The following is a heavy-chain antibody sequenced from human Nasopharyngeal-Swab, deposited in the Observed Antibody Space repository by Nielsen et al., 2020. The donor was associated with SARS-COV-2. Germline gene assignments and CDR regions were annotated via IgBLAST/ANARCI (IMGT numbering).Heavy chain of an antibody. D-gene: IGHD6-6*01. CDR1: GGSVSSGSYY. J-gene: IGHJ6*02. CDR3: ARLLIAARPAWDV. Sequence: SETLSLTCTVSGGSVSSGSYYWSWIRQPPGKGLEWIGYIYYSGSTNYTPSLKSRVTISVDTSKNQFSLKLSSVTAADTAVYYCARLLIAARPAWDVWGQGTTVTVSS. CDR2: IYYSGST. V-gene: IGHV4-61*01.